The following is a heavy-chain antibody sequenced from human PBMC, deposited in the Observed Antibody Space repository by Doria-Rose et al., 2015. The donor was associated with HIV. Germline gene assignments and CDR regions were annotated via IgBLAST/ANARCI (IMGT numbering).Heavy chain of an antibody. CDR2: IFSDDER. D-gene: IGHD6-13*01. CDR1: GVSLSSPGMG. Sequence: ESGPVLVKPTETLTLTCTVSGVSLSSPGMGVSWIRQPPGKALEWLASIFSDDERSYNTSLKSRLTISRGTSKSQVVLTMTDMDPVDTATYYCARIKSSRWYHKYYFDFWGQGTLVIVSA. J-gene: IGHJ4*02. CDR3: ARIKSSRWYHKYYFDF. V-gene: IGHV2-26*01.